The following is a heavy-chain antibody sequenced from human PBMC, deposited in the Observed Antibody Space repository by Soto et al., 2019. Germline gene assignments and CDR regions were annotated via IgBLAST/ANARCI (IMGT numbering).Heavy chain of an antibody. CDR3: ARVGYYGSSGSMGFDP. J-gene: IGHJ5*02. V-gene: IGHV1-46*01. CDR2: INPSGGST. CDR1: GYTFTSYY. D-gene: IGHD3-22*01. Sequence: ASVKVSCKASGYTFTSYYMHWVRQAPGQGLEWMGIINPSGGSTSYAQKFQGRVTMTRDTSTSTVYMELSSLRSEDTAVYYCARVGYYGSSGSMGFDPWGQGTLVTVSS.